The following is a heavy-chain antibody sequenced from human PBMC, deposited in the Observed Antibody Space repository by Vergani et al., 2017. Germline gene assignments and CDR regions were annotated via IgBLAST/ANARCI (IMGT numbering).Heavy chain of an antibody. Sequence: QVQLVQSGAEVKKPGSSVKVSCKASGGTFSSYAISWVRQPPGQGLEWMGGFIPIFGTANYAQKFQGRVTITADESTSTAYMELSSLRAEDTAVYYCARDPSRGGSLDYWGQGTLVTVSS. CDR2: FIPIFGTA. CDR1: GGTFSSYA. CDR3: ARDPSRGGSLDY. V-gene: IGHV1-69*01. D-gene: IGHD3-10*01. J-gene: IGHJ4*02.